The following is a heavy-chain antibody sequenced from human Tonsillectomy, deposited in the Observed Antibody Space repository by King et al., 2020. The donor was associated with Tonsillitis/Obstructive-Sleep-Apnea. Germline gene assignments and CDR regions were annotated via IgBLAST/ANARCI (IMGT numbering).Heavy chain of an antibody. Sequence: LQLQESGPGLVKPSETLSLTCTVSGGSISSSSYYWGWIRQPPGKGLEWIGSIYYSGSTYYNPSLKSRVTISVDTSKNQFSLKLSSVTAADTAAYYCARQFLEFGSGRAFDIWGQGTMVTVSS. CDR3: ARQFLEFGSGRAFDI. CDR1: GGSISSSSYY. D-gene: IGHD3-3*01. V-gene: IGHV4-39*01. CDR2: IYYSGST. J-gene: IGHJ3*02.